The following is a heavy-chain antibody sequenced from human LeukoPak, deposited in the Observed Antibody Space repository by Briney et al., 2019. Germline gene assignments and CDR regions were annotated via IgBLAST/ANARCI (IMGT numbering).Heavy chain of an antibody. CDR2: INAGNGNT. D-gene: IGHD5-18*01. V-gene: IGHV1-3*01. CDR3: ALTFPGYSYGRGDYYYGMDV. J-gene: IGHJ6*02. Sequence: GASVKVSCKASGYTFTSYAMHWVRQAPGQRLEWMGWINAGNGNTKYSQKFQGRVTITRDTSASTAYMELSSLRSEDTAVYYCALTFPGYSYGRGDYYYGMDVWGQGTTVTVSS. CDR1: GYTFTSYA.